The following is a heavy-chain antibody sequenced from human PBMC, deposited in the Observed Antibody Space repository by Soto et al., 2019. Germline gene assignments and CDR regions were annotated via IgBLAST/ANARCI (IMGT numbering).Heavy chain of an antibody. CDR2: VEVENDDR. J-gene: IGHJ4*02. Sequence: EVLLQQSGAEAREPGGVVKMSCAVSGITFSDLHMHWVKQAPRKGLEWVGLVEVENDDRLYAEKYRGRLNINTDTSRHTSYMELTSLTSDDTAIYFCAAVRGSLGSLSFDYWGQGTPVTVSA. V-gene: IGHV1-69-2*01. CDR3: AAVRGSLGSLSFDY. CDR1: GITFSDLH. D-gene: IGHD1-26*01.